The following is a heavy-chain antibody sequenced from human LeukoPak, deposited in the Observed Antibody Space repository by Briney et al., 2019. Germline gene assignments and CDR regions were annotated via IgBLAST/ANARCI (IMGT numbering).Heavy chain of an antibody. CDR3: AGNSSSDYFDS. Sequence: ASVKVSCKASGYTFTGYYMHWVRQAPGQGLEWMGWINPNSGGTNYAQKFQGRITMTRDTPITTAYMDLSRLRSDDTAVYYCAGNSSSDYFDSWGQGTLVTVSS. CDR2: INPNSGGT. D-gene: IGHD6-6*01. CDR1: GYTFTGYY. V-gene: IGHV1-2*02. J-gene: IGHJ4*02.